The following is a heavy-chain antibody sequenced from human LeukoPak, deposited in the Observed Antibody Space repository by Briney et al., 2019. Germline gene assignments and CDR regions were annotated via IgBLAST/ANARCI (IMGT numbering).Heavy chain of an antibody. CDR1: GGSISSYY. V-gene: IGHV4-59*08. J-gene: IGHJ6*02. D-gene: IGHD6-13*01. Sequence: SETLSLTCTVSGGSISSYYWSWIRQPPGKGLEWIGYIYYSGSTNYNPSLKSRGTISVDTSKNQFSLKLSSVTAADTAVYYCARHRLYSSSWYDYYYGMDVWGQGTTVTVSS. CDR3: ARHRLYSSSWYDYYYGMDV. CDR2: IYYSGST.